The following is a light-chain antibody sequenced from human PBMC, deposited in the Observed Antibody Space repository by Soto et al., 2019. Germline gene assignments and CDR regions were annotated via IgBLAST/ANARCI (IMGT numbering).Light chain of an antibody. CDR3: QSYDSSLSAPYV. Sequence: QSVLTQAPSVSGAPGQRVTISCTGRSSNIGAGYDVHWYQKVLGTAPKLLLYCNNNRPSGVPDRFSGSKSGTSAPLAIAGVQAEDEAEYYYQSYDSSLSAPYVFGTGTKVTVL. CDR2: CNN. V-gene: IGLV1-40*01. J-gene: IGLJ1*01. CDR1: SSNIGAGYD.